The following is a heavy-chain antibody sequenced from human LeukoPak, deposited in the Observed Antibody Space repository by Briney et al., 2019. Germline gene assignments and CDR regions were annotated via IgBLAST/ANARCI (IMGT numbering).Heavy chain of an antibody. D-gene: IGHD2-2*01. CDR2: IKSKAHGETT. J-gene: IGHJ4*02. CDR1: GFPFSSAW. CDR3: TTGNIVVVPASHDGY. V-gene: IGHV3-15*01. Sequence: PGESLRLSCAASGFPFSSAWMSWVRQAPGKGLEWIGRIKSKAHGETTDYAAPVKGKFTIFRDDSESTLYLQMNSLKTEDTAVYYCTTGNIVVVPASHDGYWGQGTLVTVSS.